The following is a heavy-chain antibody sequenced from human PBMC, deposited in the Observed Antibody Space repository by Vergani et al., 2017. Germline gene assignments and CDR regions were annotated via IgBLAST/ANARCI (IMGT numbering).Heavy chain of an antibody. J-gene: IGHJ6*03. CDR2: IIPIFGTA. D-gene: IGHD2-2*02. Sequence: QVQLVQSGAEVKKPGSSVKVSCKASGGTFSSYAISWVRQAPGQGLEWMGGIIPIFGTANYAQKFQGRVTITADESTSTAYMELSSLRSEDTAVYYCASSXAEKRNCSSTSCYTSYYYYYMDVWGKGTTVTVSS. V-gene: IGHV1-69*01. CDR3: ASSXAEKRNCSSTSCYTSYYYYYMDV. CDR1: GGTFSSYA.